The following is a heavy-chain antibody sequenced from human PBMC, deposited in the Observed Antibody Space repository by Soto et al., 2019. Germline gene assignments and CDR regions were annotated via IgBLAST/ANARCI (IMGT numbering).Heavy chain of an antibody. CDR2: IYYSGST. J-gene: IGHJ6*02. Sequence: PSETLSLTCTVSGGSISSYYWSWIRQPPGKGLEWIGYIYYSGSTNYNPSLKSRVTISVDTSKNQFSLKLSSVTAAGTAVYYCARDSAIAARPDYYYGMDVWGQGTTVTVSS. CDR3: ARDSAIAARPDYYYGMDV. V-gene: IGHV4-59*01. D-gene: IGHD6-6*01. CDR1: GGSISSYY.